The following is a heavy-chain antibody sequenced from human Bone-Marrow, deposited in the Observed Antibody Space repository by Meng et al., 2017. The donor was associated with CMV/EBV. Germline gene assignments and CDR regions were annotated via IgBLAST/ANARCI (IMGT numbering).Heavy chain of an antibody. D-gene: IGHD2-21*01. V-gene: IGHV3-23*01. J-gene: IGHJ3*02. CDR3: AKDFVGFNGIWDAFDM. CDR2: IGGTDGTT. Sequence: GGSLRLSCAASAFTFRDFAMDWVRQAPGKGLEWVSSIGGTDGTTHYADSVKGRFTISRDNSKNILYLQINSLRDADTAVYYFAKDFVGFNGIWDAFDMWGQGTKVTVSS. CDR1: AFTFRDFA.